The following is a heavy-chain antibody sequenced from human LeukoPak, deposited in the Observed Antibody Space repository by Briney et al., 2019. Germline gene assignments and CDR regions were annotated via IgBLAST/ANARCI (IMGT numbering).Heavy chain of an antibody. D-gene: IGHD5/OR15-5a*01. J-gene: IGHJ4*02. CDR2: INPNSGGT. Sequence: ASVTVSCKASGYTFTGYYIHWVRQAAGQGLEWMGWINPNSGGTKYAQKFQGRVTMTRDTSISTAYMELSRQRSDDTAVYYCASSRAPQNQADVYDFDYWGQGTLVTVSS. V-gene: IGHV1-2*02. CDR1: GYTFTGYY. CDR3: ASSRAPQNQADVYDFDY.